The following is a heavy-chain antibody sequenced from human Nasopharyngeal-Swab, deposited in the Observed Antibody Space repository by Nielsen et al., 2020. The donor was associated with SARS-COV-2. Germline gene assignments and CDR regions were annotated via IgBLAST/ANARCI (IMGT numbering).Heavy chain of an antibody. CDR3: TRCGGGCYSGRDY. V-gene: IGHV3-73*01. D-gene: IGHD2-15*01. CDR1: GFTFSDSA. CDR2: IRSKGNNYAT. Sequence: GESLKISCAASGFTFSDSAIHWVRQASGEGLEWVARIRSKGNNYATAYSASVKGRFIIFRDDPTNTAYLQMNSLNTEDTAVYYCTRCGGGCYSGRDYWGQGTLVTVSS. J-gene: IGHJ4*02.